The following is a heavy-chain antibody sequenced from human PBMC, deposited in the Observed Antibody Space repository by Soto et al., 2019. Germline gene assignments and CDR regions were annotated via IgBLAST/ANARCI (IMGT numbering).Heavy chain of an antibody. D-gene: IGHD3-22*01. J-gene: IGHJ4*02. CDR2: ISGSSTTI. CDR1: GFTFSSYS. CDR3: ARDGYDSSGYSSSLDY. Sequence: GGSLRLSCAASGFTFSSYSMNWVRQAPGKGLEWVSYISGSSTTIYYADSVKGRFTISRDNAKNSLYLQMNSLRAEDTAVYYCARDGYDSSGYSSSLDYWGQGTLVTSPQ. V-gene: IGHV3-48*01.